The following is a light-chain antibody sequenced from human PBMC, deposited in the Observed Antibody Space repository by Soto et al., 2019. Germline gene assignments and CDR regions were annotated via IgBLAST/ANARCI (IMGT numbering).Light chain of an antibody. CDR3: CSYAGTDTHVV. CDR2: DVT. CDR1: SSDVGGYDY. V-gene: IGLV2-11*01. Sequence: QSVLTQPRSVSGSPGRSVTISCTGTSSDVGGYDYVSWYQHRPGKAPRVMIYDVTKRPSGVSDRFSGSTSGNTASRTISGLQADDEAEYYCCSYAGTDTHVVFGGGTKLTVL. J-gene: IGLJ2*01.